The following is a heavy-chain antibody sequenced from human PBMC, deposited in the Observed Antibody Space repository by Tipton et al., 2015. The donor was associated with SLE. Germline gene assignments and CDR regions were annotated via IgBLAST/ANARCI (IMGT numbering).Heavy chain of an antibody. CDR3: ARRENNWSLDD. V-gene: IGHV4-38-2*01. CDR1: GFSISSDYY. J-gene: IGHJ4*02. Sequence: TLSLTCAVSGFSISSDYYWGWIRQPPGKGLEWIGSIYHSGNTYYHPSLKSRVTVSVDTSKNQFSLKLSSVTAADTAVYYCARRENNWSLDDWGQGILVTVSS. D-gene: IGHD1-20*01. CDR2: IYHSGNT.